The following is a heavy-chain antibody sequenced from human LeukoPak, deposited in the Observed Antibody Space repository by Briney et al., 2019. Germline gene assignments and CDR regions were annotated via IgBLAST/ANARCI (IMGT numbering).Heavy chain of an antibody. CDR1: GFSFSDYY. CDR3: ARYYSDAFDV. J-gene: IGHJ3*01. D-gene: IGHD3-10*01. Sequence: GGSLRLSCAASGFSFSDYYMTRIRQAPGKGLEWLSYISSNNGRIIYYADSVKGRFTISRDNTKNSLFLQMVSLRVEDTAVYYCARYYSDAFDVWGQGTVVTVSP. CDR2: ISSNNGRII. V-gene: IGHV3-11*04.